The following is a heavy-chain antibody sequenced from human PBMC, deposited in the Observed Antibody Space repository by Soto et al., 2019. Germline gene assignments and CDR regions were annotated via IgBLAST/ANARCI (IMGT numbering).Heavy chain of an antibody. J-gene: IGHJ2*01. CDR2: ISYDGSNK. V-gene: IGHV3-30-3*01. D-gene: IGHD4-17*01. CDR3: AFLTTVTKGISYWYFDL. CDR1: GFTFSSYA. Sequence: PGGSLRLSCAASGFTFSSYAMHWVRRAPGKGLEWVAVISYDGSNKYYADSVKGRFTISRDNSKNTLYLQMNSLRAEDTAVYYCAFLTTVTKGISYWYFDLWGRGTLVTVSS.